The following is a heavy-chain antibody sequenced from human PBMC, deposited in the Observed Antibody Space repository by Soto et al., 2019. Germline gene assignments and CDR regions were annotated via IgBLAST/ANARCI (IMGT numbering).Heavy chain of an antibody. J-gene: IGHJ3*02. D-gene: IGHD5-12*01. V-gene: IGHV3-49*04. CDR2: IRSKGYGGTT. Sequence: GGSLRLSCTASGFTFGDYAMSWVRQAPGKGLEWVGFIRSKGYGGTTEYAASVKGRFTSSRDDSKSIAYLQMNSLKTEATAVYYCTRAGRDGYNDALDIWAQGTMFTV. CDR3: TRAGRDGYNDALDI. CDR1: GFTFGDYA.